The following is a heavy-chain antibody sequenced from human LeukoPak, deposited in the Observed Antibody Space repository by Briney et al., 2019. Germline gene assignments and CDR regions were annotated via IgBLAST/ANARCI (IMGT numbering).Heavy chain of an antibody. CDR1: GGSISSYY. CDR3: AGLDFWSGYTYSDDAFDI. J-gene: IGHJ3*02. V-gene: IGHV4-59*01. CDR2: IYYSGST. D-gene: IGHD3-3*01. Sequence: SETLSLTCTVSGGSISSYYWSSIRQPPGKGLEWIGYIYYSGSTNYNPSLKSRVTISVDTSKNQFSLKLSSVTAADTAVYYCAGLDFWSGYTYSDDAFDIWGQGTMVTVSS.